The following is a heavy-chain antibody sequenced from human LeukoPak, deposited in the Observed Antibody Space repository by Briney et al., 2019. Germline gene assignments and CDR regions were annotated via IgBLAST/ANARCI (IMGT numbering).Heavy chain of an antibody. V-gene: IGHV4-38-2*02. CDR2: IYHSGST. CDR1: GYSISSGYY. Sequence: PSETLSLTCTVSGYSISSGYYWGWIRQPPGKGLEWIGSIYHSGSTYYNPSLKSRVTISVDTSKNQFSLKLSSVTAADTAVYYCASNGRSHCFNRWGQGTLVTVSS. CDR3: ASNGRSHCFNR. D-gene: IGHD1-14*01. J-gene: IGHJ4*02.